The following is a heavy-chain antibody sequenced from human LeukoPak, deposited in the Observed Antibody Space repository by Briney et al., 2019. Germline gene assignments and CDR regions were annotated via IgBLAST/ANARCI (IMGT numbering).Heavy chain of an antibody. Sequence: SETLSLTCTVSGGSISSGGYYWSWIRQHPGKGLEWIGYIYYSGSTYYNPSLKSRVTISADTSKNQFSLKLSSVTAADTAVYCARAKQTPTERGHTKSDYWGQGTLVTVSS. CDR1: GGSISSGGYY. J-gene: IGHJ4*02. D-gene: IGHD2-2*01. CDR3: ARAKQTPTERGHTKSDY. CDR2: IYYSGST. V-gene: IGHV4-31*03.